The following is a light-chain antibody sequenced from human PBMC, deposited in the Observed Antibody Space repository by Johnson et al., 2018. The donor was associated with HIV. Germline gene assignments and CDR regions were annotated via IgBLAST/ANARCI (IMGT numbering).Light chain of an antibody. V-gene: IGLV1-51*01. CDR3: GTWDTSLSAPYV. Sequence: QSVLTQPPSVSAAPGQKVTISCSGSSSNIGNNYVSWYQQLPGTATKLLISDNNKRPSGIPDRFSGSKSGTSATLVISGLQTGDEADYYCGTWDTSLSAPYVFGTGTKVTVL. CDR2: DNN. CDR1: SSNIGNNY. J-gene: IGLJ1*01.